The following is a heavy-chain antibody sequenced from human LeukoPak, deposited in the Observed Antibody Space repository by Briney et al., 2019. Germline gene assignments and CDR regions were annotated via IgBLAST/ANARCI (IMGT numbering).Heavy chain of an antibody. CDR3: ARVAYRGGYRLDY. CDR2: ISSSGSTI. CDR1: GFTFSSYE. D-gene: IGHD3-16*02. J-gene: IGHJ4*02. V-gene: IGHV3-48*03. Sequence: GGSLRLSCAASGFTFSSYEMNWVRQAPGKGLEWVSYISSSGSTIYYADSVKGRFTISRDNAKNSLYLQMSSLRAEDTAVYYCARVAYRGGYRLDYWGQGTLVTVSS.